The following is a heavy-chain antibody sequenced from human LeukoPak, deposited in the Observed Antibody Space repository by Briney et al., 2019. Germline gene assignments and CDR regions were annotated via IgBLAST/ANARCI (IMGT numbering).Heavy chain of an antibody. CDR2: MYYSGSS. V-gene: IGHV4-59*08. CDR1: GSSISTNY. CDR3: ARYEVGSKARWEY. J-gene: IGHJ4*02. D-gene: IGHD1-26*01. Sequence: SETLSLTCTVSGSSISTNYWSWIRQPPGKGLEWIGYMYYSGSSNYNPSLKSRVTTSLDTSNNQLSLMLRSVIAADTAVYYCARYEVGSKARWEYWGQGTLVTVSS.